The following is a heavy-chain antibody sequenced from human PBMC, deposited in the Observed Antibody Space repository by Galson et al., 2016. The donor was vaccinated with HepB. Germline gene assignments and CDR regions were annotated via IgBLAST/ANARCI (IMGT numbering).Heavy chain of an antibody. J-gene: IGHJ4*02. D-gene: IGHD1-26*01. V-gene: IGHV3-30-3*01. CDR3: AREFGNSGSFVFDY. CDR1: GFTFSSYA. CDR2: ISYDGSNK. Sequence: SLRLSCAASGFTFSSYAMSLVRQAPGKGLEWVAVISYDGSNKYYADSVKGRFTISRDNSKITLYLQMNSLRAEDTAVYYCAREFGNSGSFVFDYWGQGTLVTVSS.